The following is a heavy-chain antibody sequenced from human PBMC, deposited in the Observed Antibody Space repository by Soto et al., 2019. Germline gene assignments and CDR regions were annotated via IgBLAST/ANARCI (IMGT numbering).Heavy chain of an antibody. J-gene: IGHJ4*02. Sequence: SETLSLTCAVYGGSFSGYHWSWIRQPPGKGLEWIGEINHSGSTNYNPSLKSRVTISEDTSKNQFSLKLNSVTAADTAVYYCARTYYDSSGSGCYFDYWGQGTLVTVSS. CDR1: GGSFSGYH. V-gene: IGHV4-34*01. D-gene: IGHD3-22*01. CDR2: INHSGST. CDR3: ARTYYDSSGSGCYFDY.